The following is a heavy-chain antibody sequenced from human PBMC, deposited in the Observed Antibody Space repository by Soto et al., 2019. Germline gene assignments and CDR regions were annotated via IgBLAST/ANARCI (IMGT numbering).Heavy chain of an antibody. Sequence: PGGSLRLSCAASGFTFSSYAMHWVRQAPGKGLEWVAVISYDGSNKYYADSVKGRFTISRDNSKNTLYLQMNSLRAEDTAVYYCAREGGYDDYVWGSYRWFDYWGQGTLVTVSS. CDR2: ISYDGSNK. V-gene: IGHV3-30-3*01. CDR3: AREGGYDDYVWGSYRWFDY. D-gene: IGHD3-16*02. CDR1: GFTFSSYA. J-gene: IGHJ4*02.